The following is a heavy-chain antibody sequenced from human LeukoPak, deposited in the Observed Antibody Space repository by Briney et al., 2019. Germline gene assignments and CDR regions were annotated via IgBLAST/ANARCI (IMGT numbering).Heavy chain of an antibody. J-gene: IGHJ6*03. CDR3: AKDALRWGNITYMDV. V-gene: IGHV3-9*03. Sequence: GGSLRLSCAASGFTFDDYAMHWVRQAPGKGLEWVSGISWNSGSIGYADSVKGRFTISRDNAKNSLYLQMNSLRAEDMALYYCAKDALRWGNITYMDVWGKGTTVTVSS. CDR2: ISWNSGSI. CDR1: GFTFDDYA. D-gene: IGHD1-14*01.